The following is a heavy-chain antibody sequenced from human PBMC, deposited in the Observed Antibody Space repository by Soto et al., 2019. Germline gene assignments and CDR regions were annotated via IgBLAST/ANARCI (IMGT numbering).Heavy chain of an antibody. D-gene: IGHD6-13*01. CDR3: ARGGSSSWYPYYYYGMDV. CDR1: GGSVSSGSYY. Sequence: QVQLQESGPGLVKPSETLSLTCTVSGGSVSSGSYYWSWIRQPPGKGLEWIGYIYYSGSTNYNPSLTSRVTISVDTSKNQFSLKLSSVTAADTAVYYCARGGSSSWYPYYYYGMDVWGQGTTVTVSS. V-gene: IGHV4-61*01. CDR2: IYYSGST. J-gene: IGHJ6*02.